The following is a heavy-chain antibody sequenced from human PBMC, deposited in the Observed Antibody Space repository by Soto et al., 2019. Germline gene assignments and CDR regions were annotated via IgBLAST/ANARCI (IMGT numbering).Heavy chain of an antibody. CDR3: AVAMVREILIFESSGMHV. D-gene: IGHD3-10*01. CDR2: IIPLYGTV. V-gene: IGHV1-69*01. CDR1: GGTFNSYG. Sequence: QAHLAQSGAEVKKPGSSVTVSCKASGGTFNSYGISWVRQAPGQGLDWMGVIIPLYGTVNYAQKFQDRLTIIADESTSTVSMELRSLRSDDTAVYYCAVAMVREILIFESSGMHVWGQGTTVTVSS. J-gene: IGHJ6*02.